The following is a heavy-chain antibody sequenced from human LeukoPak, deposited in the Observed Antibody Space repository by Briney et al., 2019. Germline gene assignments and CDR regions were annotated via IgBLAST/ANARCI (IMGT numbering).Heavy chain of an antibody. CDR2: INHSGST. V-gene: IGHV4-34*01. Sequence: PSETLSLTCTVSGGSISSYYWSWIRQPPGKGLEWIGEINHSGSTNYNPSLKSRVTISVDTSKNQFSLKLSSVTAADTAVYYCASLGVSRRQAYAYYYYGMDVWGQGTTVTVSS. J-gene: IGHJ6*02. CDR3: ASLGVSRRQAYAYYYYGMDV. D-gene: IGHD2-2*01. CDR1: GGSISSYY.